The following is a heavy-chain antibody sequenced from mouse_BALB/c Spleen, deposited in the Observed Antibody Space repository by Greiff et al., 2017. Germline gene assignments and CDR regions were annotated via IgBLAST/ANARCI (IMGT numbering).Heavy chain of an antibody. V-gene: IGHV3-6*02. J-gene: IGHJ4*01. Sequence: DVKLQESGPGLVKPSQSLSLTCSVTGYSITSGYYWNWIRQFPGNKLEWMGYISYDGSNNYNPSLKNRISITRDTSKNQFFLKLNSVTTEDTATYYCATPYGTYYYAMDYWGQGTSVTVSS. CDR2: ISYDGSN. D-gene: IGHD2-1*01. CDR3: ATPYGTYYYAMDY. CDR1: GYSITSGYY.